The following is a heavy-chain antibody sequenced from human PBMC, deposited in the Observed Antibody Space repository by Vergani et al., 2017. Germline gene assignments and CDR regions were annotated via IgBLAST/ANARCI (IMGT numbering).Heavy chain of an antibody. V-gene: IGHV1-46*03. CDR2: INPSCGST. J-gene: IGHJ4*02. Sequence: QVLLVQSGAEVKKPGASARVSCKTSAYTFTNYYIHWVRQAPGQGLEWMGIINPSCGSTTYAQQFQGRLTMTRDTSTSTVYMDLSNLRSEDTAVYYCARPHGDILPPDPRRLDYWGQGTLVTVSS. CDR3: ARPHGDILPPDPRRLDY. CDR1: AYTFTNYY.